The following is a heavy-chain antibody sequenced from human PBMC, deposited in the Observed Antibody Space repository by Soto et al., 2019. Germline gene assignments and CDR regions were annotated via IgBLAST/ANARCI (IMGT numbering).Heavy chain of an antibody. Sequence: GGSLRLSCAGSGFTFSSHTMTWVRQAPGKGLEFLSYITSTSSTKNYADSVKGRFTISRDNAKNSLYLQMNSLRDEDTAVYYCARRITIVRGPYYYYVMDVRGPGTTVTVS. J-gene: IGHJ6*02. D-gene: IGHD3-10*01. CDR1: GFTFSSHT. V-gene: IGHV3-48*02. CDR3: ARRITIVRGPYYYYVMDV. CDR2: ITSTSSTK.